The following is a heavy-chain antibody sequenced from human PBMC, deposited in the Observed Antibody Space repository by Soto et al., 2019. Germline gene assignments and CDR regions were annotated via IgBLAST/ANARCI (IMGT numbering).Heavy chain of an antibody. CDR3: ARGPDYDILTGYRRGYYFDY. V-gene: IGHV3-21*01. CDR1: GFTFSSYS. Sequence: GGSLRLSCAASGFTFSSYSMNWVRQAPGKGLEWVSSISSSSSYIYYADSVKGRFTISRDNANNSLYLQMNSLRAEDTAVYYCARGPDYDILTGYRRGYYFDYWGQGTLVTVSS. D-gene: IGHD3-9*01. J-gene: IGHJ4*02. CDR2: ISSSSSYI.